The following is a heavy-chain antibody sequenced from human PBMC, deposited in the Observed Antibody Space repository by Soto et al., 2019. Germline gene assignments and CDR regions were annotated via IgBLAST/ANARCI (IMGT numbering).Heavy chain of an antibody. Sequence: GASVKVSCKASGYPFSNYNIHWVRQAPGRGLEWMGWINTGNGDTRYSQKVQGRVSITSDQSANTAYMELSSLESEDTAVYYCVRGLRWRDLDYWGQGTPVTVSS. V-gene: IGHV1-3*04. D-gene: IGHD2-15*01. CDR2: INTGNGDT. CDR3: VRGLRWRDLDY. CDR1: GYPFSNYN. J-gene: IGHJ4*02.